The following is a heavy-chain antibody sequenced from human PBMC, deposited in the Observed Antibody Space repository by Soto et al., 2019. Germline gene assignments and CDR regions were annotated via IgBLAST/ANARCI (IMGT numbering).Heavy chain of an antibody. CDR3: TTNYYGGYDNWFDP. V-gene: IGHV3-49*03. CDR1: GFTFGDYA. J-gene: IGHJ5*02. D-gene: IGHD3-10*01. CDR2: IRSKAYGGTT. Sequence: PGGSLRLSCTASGFTFGDYAMSWFRQAPGKGLEWVGFIRSKAYGGTTEYAASVKSRFTISRDDSKSIAYLQMNSLKTEDTAVYYCTTNYYGGYDNWFDPWGQGTLVTVSS.